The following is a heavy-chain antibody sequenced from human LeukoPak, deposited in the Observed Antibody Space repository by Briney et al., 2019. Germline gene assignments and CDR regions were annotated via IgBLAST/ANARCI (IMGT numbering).Heavy chain of an antibody. J-gene: IGHJ4*02. V-gene: IGHV3-33*01. CDR3: AREAQGSSGWFFDY. CDR2: IWYDGSNK. D-gene: IGHD6-19*01. CDR1: GSTFSSYG. Sequence: PGGSLRLSCAASGSTFSSYGMHWVRQAPGKGLEWVAVIWYDGSNKYYADSVKGRFTISRDNSKNTLYLQMNSLRAEDTAVYYCAREAQGSSGWFFDYWGQGTLVTVSS.